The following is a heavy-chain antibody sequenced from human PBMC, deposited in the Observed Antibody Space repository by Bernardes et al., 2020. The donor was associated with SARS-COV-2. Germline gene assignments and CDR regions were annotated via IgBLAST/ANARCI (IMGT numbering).Heavy chain of an antibody. CDR3: VKDIHFSIAAAGMMGYFDY. D-gene: IGHD6-13*01. CDR2: ISSNGGST. Sequence: GGSLRLSCSASGFTFSSSAMHWVRQAPGKGLEYVSAISSNGGSTYYADSVKGRFTISRDNSKNTLYLQMSSLRAEDTAVYYCVKDIHFSIAAAGMMGYFDYWGQGTLVTVSS. CDR1: GFTFSSSA. J-gene: IGHJ4*02. V-gene: IGHV3-64D*06.